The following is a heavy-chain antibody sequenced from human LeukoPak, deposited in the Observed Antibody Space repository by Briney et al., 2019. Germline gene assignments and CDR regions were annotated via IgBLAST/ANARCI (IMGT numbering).Heavy chain of an antibody. Sequence: ASVKVSCKASGYNFFTYGITWVRQAPGQGLEWMGWISPHNGNANYAQKFQDRVIMTTDTSTNTAFMEVRSLRSDDTAMYYCASRGGGYSSNKTIYFDYWGQGTLVTVSS. D-gene: IGHD2-21*02. CDR1: GYNFFTYG. J-gene: IGHJ4*02. V-gene: IGHV1-18*01. CDR3: ASRGGGYSSNKTIYFDY. CDR2: ISPHNGNA.